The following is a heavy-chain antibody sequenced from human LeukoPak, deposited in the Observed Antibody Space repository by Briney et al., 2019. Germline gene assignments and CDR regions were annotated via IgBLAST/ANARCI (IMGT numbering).Heavy chain of an antibody. Sequence: GEPLKISCKGSGYSFTSYWIGWVRQTPGKGLEWMGIIYSDDSDTRYSPSLQGQVTISADKSISPAHLQWSSLKASDTAIYYCARNRPDSSEDAFDIWGQGTMVTVSS. J-gene: IGHJ3*02. CDR1: GYSFTSYW. CDR3: ARNRPDSSEDAFDI. D-gene: IGHD3-22*01. CDR2: IYSDDSDT. V-gene: IGHV5-51*01.